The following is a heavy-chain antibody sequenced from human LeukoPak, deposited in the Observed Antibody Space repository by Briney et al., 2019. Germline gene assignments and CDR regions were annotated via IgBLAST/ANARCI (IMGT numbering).Heavy chain of an antibody. CDR1: GSRFTTYW. Sequence: GASLKISSKGSGSRFTTYWIGWVRPMPGRGLEWMGIIYPGDSDTSYSPSFQGQVTISADKSISTAYLQWSSLKASDTAMYYCARARYCSGGTCYPDYWGQGTLVTVSS. D-gene: IGHD2-15*01. V-gene: IGHV5-51*01. CDR3: ARARYCSGGTCYPDY. CDR2: IYPGDSDT. J-gene: IGHJ4*02.